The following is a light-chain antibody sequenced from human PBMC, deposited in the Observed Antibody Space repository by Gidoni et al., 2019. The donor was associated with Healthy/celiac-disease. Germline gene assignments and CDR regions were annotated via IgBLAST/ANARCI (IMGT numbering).Light chain of an antibody. V-gene: IGKV3-15*01. J-gene: IGKJ1*01. CDR2: GAS. CDR1: QSVNSN. CDR3: QQYNNWPRG. Sequence: EIVMTQSPATLSVSPGERATLSCRASQSVNSNLAWYQQKPGQAPRLLIYGASTRATGIPARFIGSGSGTEFTLTISSLQSEDFAVYYCQQYNNWPRGFGQGTKVEIK.